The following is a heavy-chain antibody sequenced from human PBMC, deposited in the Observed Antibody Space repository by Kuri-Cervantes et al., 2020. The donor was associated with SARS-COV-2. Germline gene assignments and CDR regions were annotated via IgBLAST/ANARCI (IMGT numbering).Heavy chain of an antibody. D-gene: IGHD3-22*01. Sequence: GSLRLSCAASGFTFSSYSMNWVRQAPGKGLEWIGEINHSGSTNYNPSLKSRVTISVDTSKNQFSLKLSSVTAADTAVYYCARWADSSGYYYFDYWGQGTLVTVSS. J-gene: IGHJ4*02. CDR2: INHSGST. V-gene: IGHV4-34*01. CDR3: ARWADSSGYYYFDY. CDR1: GFTFSSYS.